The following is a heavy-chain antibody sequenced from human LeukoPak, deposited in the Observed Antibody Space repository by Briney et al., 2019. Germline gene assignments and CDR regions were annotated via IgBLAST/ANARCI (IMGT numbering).Heavy chain of an antibody. CDR3: ARANYGDLYGMDV. CDR2: IYYSGST. Sequence: SWIRQPPGKGLEWIGYIYYSGSTYYNPSLKSRVTISVDTSKNQFSLKLSSVTAADTAVYYCARANYGDLYGMDVWGQGTTVTVSS. V-gene: IGHV4-30-4*08. J-gene: IGHJ6*02. D-gene: IGHD4-17*01.